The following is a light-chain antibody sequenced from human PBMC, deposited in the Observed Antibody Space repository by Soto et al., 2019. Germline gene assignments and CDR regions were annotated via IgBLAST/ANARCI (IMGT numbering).Light chain of an antibody. V-gene: IGLV1-51*01. CDR1: SSNIGGNS. Sequence: QSVLTQPPSVSAAPGQKVTISCSGSSSNIGGNSVSWYQQLPGTAPKLLIYDDNKRPSGIPDRFSGSKSGTSATLGITGFQTGDEADYYCGSWDSSLNGRVFGTGTKVTVL. CDR3: GSWDSSLNGRV. CDR2: DDN. J-gene: IGLJ1*01.